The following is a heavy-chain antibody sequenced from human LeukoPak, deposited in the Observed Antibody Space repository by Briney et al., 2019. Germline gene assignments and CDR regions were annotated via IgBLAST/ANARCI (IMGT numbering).Heavy chain of an antibody. J-gene: IGHJ5*02. D-gene: IGHD6-13*01. CDR3: ARHVSAAGTWDNWFDP. CDR1: GYSFSSYW. V-gene: IGHV5-51*01. Sequence: GESLKISCKGSGYSFSSYWIGWVRQMPGKGLEWMGIIYPGDSDTRYSPSFQGQVTISAVKSISTAYLQWSSLKASDTAMYYCARHVSAAGTWDNWFDPWGQGTLVTVSS. CDR2: IYPGDSDT.